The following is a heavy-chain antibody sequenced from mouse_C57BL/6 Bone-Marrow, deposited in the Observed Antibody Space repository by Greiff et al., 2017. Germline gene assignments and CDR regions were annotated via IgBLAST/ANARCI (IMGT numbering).Heavy chain of an antibody. D-gene: IGHD1-1*01. CDR2: ISNGGGST. CDR1: GFTFSDYY. V-gene: IGHV5-12*01. J-gene: IGHJ4*01. CDR3: ARRFITTVVAGYYYAMDY. Sequence: EVQRVESGGGLVQPGGSLKLSCAASGFTFSDYYMYWVRQTPEKRLEWVAYISNGGGSTYYPDTVKGRFTISRDNAKNTLYLQMSRLKSEDTAMYYCARRFITTVVAGYYYAMDYWGQGTSVTVSS.